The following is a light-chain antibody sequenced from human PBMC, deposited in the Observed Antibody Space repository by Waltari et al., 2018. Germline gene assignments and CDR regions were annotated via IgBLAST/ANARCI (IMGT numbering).Light chain of an antibody. CDR1: RSNIGSNY. CDR2: RTN. Sequence: QSVLTQPPSASGTPGQRVTISCSGSRSNIGSNYVYWYQQLPGTAPKLLIYRTNQRPSGVPDRFSGSKSGTSASLAISGLRSEDEADYYCAAWDDSLSGRVFGGGTKVTVL. CDR3: AAWDDSLSGRV. V-gene: IGLV1-47*01. J-gene: IGLJ3*02.